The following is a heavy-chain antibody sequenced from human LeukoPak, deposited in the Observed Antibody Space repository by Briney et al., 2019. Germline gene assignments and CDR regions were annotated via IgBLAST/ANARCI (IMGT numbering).Heavy chain of an antibody. V-gene: IGHV3-48*03. D-gene: IGHD4-23*01. J-gene: IGHJ4*02. CDR3: ARTVARIGY. CDR2: ISSSGSTI. CDR1: GFTFSSSE. Sequence: PGGSLRLSCAASGFTFSSSEMTWVRQAPGKGLEWVSHISSSGSTIYYTDSVKGRFTISRDNSKNLLYLQMNSLRAEDTAIYYCARTVARIGYWGQGTLVTVSS.